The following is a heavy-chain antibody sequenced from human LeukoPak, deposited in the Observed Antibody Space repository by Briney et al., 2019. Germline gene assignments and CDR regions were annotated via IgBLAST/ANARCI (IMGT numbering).Heavy chain of an antibody. CDR2: ISGSGGST. D-gene: IGHD6-13*01. Sequence: PGGSLRLSCAASGFSFSTYGMSWVRQAPGKGLEWVSTISGSGGSTYYADSVKGRFTISRDNSKNTLSLQMNSLRAEDTAVYYCAKASSSSWYLFDYWGQGTLVTVHS. J-gene: IGHJ4*02. CDR1: GFSFSTYG. V-gene: IGHV3-23*01. CDR3: AKASSSSWYLFDY.